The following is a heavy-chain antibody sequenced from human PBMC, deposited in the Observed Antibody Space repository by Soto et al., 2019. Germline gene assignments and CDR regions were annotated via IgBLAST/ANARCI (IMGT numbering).Heavy chain of an antibody. CDR2: IDISSDAI. D-gene: IGHD1-20*01. V-gene: IGHV3-48*02. J-gene: IGHJ6*02. CDR3: ATTAETRLSGRTKGWSYYYYGMDV. CDR1: GFTFSTYS. Sequence: EVQLVESGGGLVQPGGSLRLSCVASGFTFSTYSMNWVRQAPGKGLEWVSYIDISSDAIYYADSVKGRFTISRDNAKNSLYLQMISLRDEDTAVYYCATTAETRLSGRTKGWSYYYYGMDVWGQGTTVTVSS.